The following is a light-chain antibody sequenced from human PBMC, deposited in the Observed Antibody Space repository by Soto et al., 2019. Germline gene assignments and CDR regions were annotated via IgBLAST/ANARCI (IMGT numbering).Light chain of an antibody. V-gene: IGLV4-69*01. CDR1: SGHSNYA. J-gene: IGLJ3*02. CDR3: QTWTPGILL. Sequence: QLVLTQSPSASASLGASITLTCTLSSGHSNYAIAWHQQQPEKGPRYLMRVNTDGSHTRGDGIPDRFSGSSSGAERYLTISSLQSEDEADYYCQTWTPGILLFGGGTKVTVL. CDR2: VNTDGSH.